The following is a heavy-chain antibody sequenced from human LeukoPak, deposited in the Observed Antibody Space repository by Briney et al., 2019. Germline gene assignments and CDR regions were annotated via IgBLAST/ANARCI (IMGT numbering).Heavy chain of an antibody. Sequence: EASVKVSCKASGYTFTSYYMHWARQAPGQGLEWMGIINPSGGSTSYAQKFQGRVTMTRDTSTSTAYMELSSLRSEDTAVYYCARDSPMITLGYWGQGTLVTVSS. J-gene: IGHJ4*02. CDR3: ARDSPMITLGY. CDR1: GYTFTSYY. CDR2: INPSGGST. D-gene: IGHD3-16*01. V-gene: IGHV1-46*01.